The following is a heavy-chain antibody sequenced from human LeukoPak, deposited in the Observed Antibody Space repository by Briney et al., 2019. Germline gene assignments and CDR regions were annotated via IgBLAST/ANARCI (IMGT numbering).Heavy chain of an antibody. V-gene: IGHV3-15*01. CDR2: IKSKTDGGTT. CDR1: GFTFSNAW. J-gene: IGHJ4*02. D-gene: IGHD5-18*01. CDR3: TTESDTAMVIDY. Sequence: GGSLRLSCAASGFTFSNAWMSWVRQAPGKGLEWVGRIKSKTDGGTTDYAAPVKGRFTISRDDSKNTLYLQMNSLKTEDTAVYNCTTESDTAMVIDYWGQGTLVTVPS.